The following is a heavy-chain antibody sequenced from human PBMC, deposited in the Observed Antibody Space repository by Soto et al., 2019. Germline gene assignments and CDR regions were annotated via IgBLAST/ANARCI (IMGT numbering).Heavy chain of an antibody. D-gene: IGHD3-3*01. V-gene: IGHV1-18*01. CDR3: ATTWERIRIFGGVPRNWLDT. CDR2: ISAYNGNT. J-gene: IGHJ5*02. Sequence: GSSVKVSCKASGGTFSSYAISWVRQAPGQGLEWMGWISAYNGNTNYAQKLQGRVTMTTDTSTSTAYMELRRLRSDDTAVYYCATTWERIRIFGGVPRNWLDTWAQGTMVSVSS. CDR1: GGTFSSYA.